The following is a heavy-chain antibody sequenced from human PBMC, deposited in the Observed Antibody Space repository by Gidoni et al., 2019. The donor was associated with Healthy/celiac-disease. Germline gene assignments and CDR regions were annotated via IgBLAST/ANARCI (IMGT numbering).Heavy chain of an antibody. J-gene: IGHJ4*02. CDR2: ISYDGSNK. Sequence: AASGFTFSSYAMHWVRQAPGKGLEWVAVISYDGSNKYYADSVKGRFTISRDNSKNTLYLQMNSLRAEDTAVYYCARDGGYYGDYWGQGTLVTVSS. V-gene: IGHV3-30-3*01. CDR1: GFTFSSYA. D-gene: IGHD3-22*01. CDR3: ARDGGYYGDY.